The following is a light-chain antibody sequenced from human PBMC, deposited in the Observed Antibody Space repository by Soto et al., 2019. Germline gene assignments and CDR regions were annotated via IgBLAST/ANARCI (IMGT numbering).Light chain of an antibody. Sequence: IRVKLSPSAVSASVLDIVTISFRASQAINKWLAWYQLKPGTAPKLLIYSASSLQSGVPSRFSGSGSGTDFTLTISSLQPEDFATYYCQQANSLALPCGGGTK. CDR3: QQANSLALP. CDR2: SAS. CDR1: QAINKW. J-gene: IGKJ4*01. V-gene: IGKV1-12*01.